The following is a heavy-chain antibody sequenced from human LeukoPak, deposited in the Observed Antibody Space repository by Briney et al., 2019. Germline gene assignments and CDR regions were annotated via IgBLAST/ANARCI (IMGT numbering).Heavy chain of an antibody. CDR3: AKDGDYTTGWYYFDY. CDR1: GFPFSSYA. Sequence: GGSLRLSCAASGFPFSSYAMSWVRQAPGKGLEWVSAITGSGGSTYYADSVKGRFTISRDNSKNTLYLQMNSLRAEDTAIYYCAKDGDYTTGWYYFDYWGQGTLVTVSS. J-gene: IGHJ4*02. D-gene: IGHD6-19*01. V-gene: IGHV3-23*01. CDR2: ITGSGGST.